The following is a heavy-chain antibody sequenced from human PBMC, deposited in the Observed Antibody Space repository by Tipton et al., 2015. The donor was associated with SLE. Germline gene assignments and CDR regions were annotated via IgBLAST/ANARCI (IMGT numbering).Heavy chain of an antibody. CDR2: IYYSGST. J-gene: IGHJ6*02. V-gene: IGHV4-59*01. D-gene: IGHD1-26*01. Sequence: GLVKPSETLSLTCTVSGGSISSYYWSWIRQPPGKGLEWIGYIYYSGSTNYNPSLKSRVTISVDTSKNQFSLKLSSVTAADTAVYYCARKEGFSGSSPGRYYGMDVWGQGTTVTVSS. CDR1: GGSISSYY. CDR3: ARKEGFSGSSPGRYYGMDV.